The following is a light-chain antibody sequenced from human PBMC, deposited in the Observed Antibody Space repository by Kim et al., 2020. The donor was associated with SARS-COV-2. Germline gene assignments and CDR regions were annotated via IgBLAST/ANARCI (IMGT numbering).Light chain of an antibody. CDR2: QDS. CDR1: KLGDKY. CDR3: QAWDSSTAV. V-gene: IGLV3-1*01. J-gene: IGLJ7*01. Sequence: VSPGQTARLTCSGDKLGDKYACWYQQKPGQSPVLVIYQDSKRPSGIPERFSGSNSGNTATLTISGTQAMDEADYYCQAWDSSTAVFGGGTQLTVL.